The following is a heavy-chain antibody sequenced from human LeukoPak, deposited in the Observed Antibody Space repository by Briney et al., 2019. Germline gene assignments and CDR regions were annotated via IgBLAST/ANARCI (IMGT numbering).Heavy chain of an antibody. D-gene: IGHD2-8*01. CDR3: ARTSPQCTNGVCYWSGMDV. CDR1: GGSISDYY. V-gene: IGHV4-59*01. CDR2: MSYSGNT. Sequence: PSETLSLTCTVSGGSISDYYWSWIRQSPGKELDWIGYMSYSGNTNYNPSLKSRVTISVDSSKNQFSLNLSSVTAADTAVYYCARTSPQCTNGVCYWSGMDVWGQGTTVTVSS. J-gene: IGHJ6*02.